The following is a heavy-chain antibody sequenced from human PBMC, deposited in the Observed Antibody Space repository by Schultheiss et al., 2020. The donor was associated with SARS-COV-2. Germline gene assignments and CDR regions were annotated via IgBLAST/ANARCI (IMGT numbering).Heavy chain of an antibody. V-gene: IGHV3-23*01. CDR1: GFTFSNAW. D-gene: IGHD6-13*01. CDR3: ARARYGSRPILTWYFDL. CDR2: ISGSGGST. Sequence: GGSLRLSCAASGFTFSNAWMSWVRQAPGKGLEWVSAISGSGGSTYYADSVKGRFTISRDNSKNTLYLQMNSLRAEDTAVYYCARARYGSRPILTWYFDLWGRGTLVTVSS. J-gene: IGHJ2*01.